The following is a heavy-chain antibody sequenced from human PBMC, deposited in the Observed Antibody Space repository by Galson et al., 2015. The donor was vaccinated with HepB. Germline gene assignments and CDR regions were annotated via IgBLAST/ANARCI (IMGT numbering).Heavy chain of an antibody. J-gene: IGHJ5*02. CDR3: AKGDSSGWYGHPDP. V-gene: IGHV3-30*18. CDR2: ISYDGSNK. D-gene: IGHD6-19*01. Sequence: SLRLSCAASGFTFSSYGMHWVRQAPGKGLEWVAVISYDGSNKYYADSVKGRFTISRDNSKNTLYLQMNSLRAEDTAVYYCAKGDSSGWYGHPDPWGQGTLVTVSS. CDR1: GFTFSSYG.